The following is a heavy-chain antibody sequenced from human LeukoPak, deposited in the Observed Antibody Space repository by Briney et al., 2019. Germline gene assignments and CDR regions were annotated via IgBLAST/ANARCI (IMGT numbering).Heavy chain of an antibody. D-gene: IGHD4-11*01. CDR2: IYYSGST. CDR3: ARAMTTVIDY. CDR1: GGSISSYY. J-gene: IGHJ4*02. Sequence: PSETLSLTCTVSGGSISSYYWSWIRRPPGKGLEWIGYIYYSGSTNYNPSLKSRVTISVDTSKNQFSLKLSSVTAADTAVYYCARAMTTVIDYWGQGTLVTVSS. V-gene: IGHV4-59*08.